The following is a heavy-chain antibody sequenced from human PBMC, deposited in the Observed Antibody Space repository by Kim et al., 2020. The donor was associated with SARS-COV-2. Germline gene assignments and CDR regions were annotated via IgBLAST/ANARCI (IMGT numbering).Heavy chain of an antibody. Sequence: KGRFTISRDNSKKTLYLQMNSLGAEDTAVYYCARDMTCSRTSCYFVTWFDPWGQGTLVTVSS. J-gene: IGHJ5*02. CDR3: ARDMTCSRTSCYFVTWFDP. D-gene: IGHD2-2*01. V-gene: IGHV3-30*01.